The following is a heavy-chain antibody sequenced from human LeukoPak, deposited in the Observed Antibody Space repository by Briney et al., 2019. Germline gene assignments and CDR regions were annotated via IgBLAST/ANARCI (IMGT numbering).Heavy chain of an antibody. CDR3: ARGTAAASVSFDP. Sequence: SETLSLTCTVSGGSIRSGDYYWSWIRQPPGKGLEWIGYIYYSGSTYYNPSLKSRVTISVDTSKNQFSLKLSSVTAADTAVYYCARGTAAASVSFDPWGQGTLVTVSS. V-gene: IGHV4-30-4*01. CDR1: GGSIRSGDYY. J-gene: IGHJ5*02. D-gene: IGHD6-13*01. CDR2: IYYSGST.